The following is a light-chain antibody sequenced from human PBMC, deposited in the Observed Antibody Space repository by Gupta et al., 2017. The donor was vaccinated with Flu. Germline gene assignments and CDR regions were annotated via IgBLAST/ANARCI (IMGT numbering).Light chain of an antibody. CDR3: LQHSLYPWT. J-gene: IGKJ1*01. Sequence: DIQMTQSPSSLSASVRDRVTITCRSSQSIDTDLSWYQQKSGTAPKRLIFGASTLHSGVPSRFSGSGFGTRFTLTINNVQPEDVATYYCLQHSLYPWTFGQGTKVEIK. CDR2: GAS. CDR1: QSIDTD. V-gene: IGKV1-17*02.